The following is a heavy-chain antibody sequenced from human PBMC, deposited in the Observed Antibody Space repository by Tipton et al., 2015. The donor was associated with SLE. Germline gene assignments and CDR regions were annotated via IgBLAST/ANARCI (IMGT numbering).Heavy chain of an antibody. CDR1: GGSISSGSYY. D-gene: IGHD5-12*01. J-gene: IGHJ3*02. CDR2: NYTSGST. V-gene: IGHV4-61*02. CDR3: ARAPGLRSAFDI. Sequence: LRLSCTVSGGSISSGSYYWSWIRQPAGKGLEWIGRNYTSGSTNYNPSLKSRVTISVDTSKNQFSLKLMYVTAADTAVYYCARAPGLRSAFDIWGQGTMVTVSS.